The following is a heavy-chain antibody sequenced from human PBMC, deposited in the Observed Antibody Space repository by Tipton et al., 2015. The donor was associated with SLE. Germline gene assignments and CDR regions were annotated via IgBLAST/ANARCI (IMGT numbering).Heavy chain of an antibody. CDR1: GYTFTSYY. CDR3: ARGGNSYNWPIDY. J-gene: IGHJ4*02. V-gene: IGHV1-46*01. Sequence: QSGAEVKKPGASVKVSCKASGYTFTSYYIHWVRQAPGQGLEWMGIINPSGGSTSYALKFQGRVTISVDMSKNQFSLKLSSVTAADTAVYYCARGGNSYNWPIDYWGQGTLVTVSS. CDR2: INPSGGST. D-gene: IGHD1-1*01.